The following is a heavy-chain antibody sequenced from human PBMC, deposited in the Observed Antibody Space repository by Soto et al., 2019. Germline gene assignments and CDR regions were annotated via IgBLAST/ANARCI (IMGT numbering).Heavy chain of an antibody. CDR3: ARHPSDLWFDP. J-gene: IGHJ5*02. CDR1: GGSISSSSYF. CDR2: IYYSGST. D-gene: IGHD2-21*02. Sequence: QLQLQESGPGLVKPSETLSLTCSVSGGSISSSSYFWGWIRQPPGKGLEWIGSIYYSGSTYYNPSLKRRVTVSVDTSKNQFSLKLSSVTAADTAVYYGARHPSDLWFDPWGQGTLVTVSS. V-gene: IGHV4-39*01.